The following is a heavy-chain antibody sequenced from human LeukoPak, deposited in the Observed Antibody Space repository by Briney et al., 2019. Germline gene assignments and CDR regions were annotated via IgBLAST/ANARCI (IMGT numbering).Heavy chain of an antibody. CDR1: GYTFTRYA. CDR3: AREPRYCSTTSCYPTGWFDP. V-gene: IGHV7-4-1*02. J-gene: IGHJ5*02. CDR2: INTNTGNP. D-gene: IGHD2-2*01. Sequence: ASVKVSCKASGYTFTRYAMNWVRQAPGQGLEWMGWINTNTGNPTYAQGFTGRFVFSLDTSVSTAYLQISSLKAEDTAVYYCAREPRYCSTTSCYPTGWFDPWGQGTLVTVSS.